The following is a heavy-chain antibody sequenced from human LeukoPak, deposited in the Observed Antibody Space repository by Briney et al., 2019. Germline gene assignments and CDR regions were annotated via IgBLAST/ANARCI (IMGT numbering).Heavy chain of an antibody. D-gene: IGHD1-26*01. CDR3: ASSVGTPLPDFFDD. V-gene: IGHV3-20*04. CDR2: INWNGATT. J-gene: IGHJ4*02. Sequence: PGVSLRLSCVASGFTLQQSSFTWVRQPPRKGMEWVSVINWNGATTAYADSVRGRFTMSRDNARASMYLQKVSLRADDTAFYFCASSVGTPLPDFFDDWGQGTVVTVSS. CDR1: GFTLQQSS.